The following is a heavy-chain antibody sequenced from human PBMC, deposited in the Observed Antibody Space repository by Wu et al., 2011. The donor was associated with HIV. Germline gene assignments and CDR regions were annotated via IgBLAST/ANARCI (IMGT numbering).Heavy chain of an antibody. D-gene: IGHD3-22*01. CDR1: GYTFTGYY. J-gene: IGHJ6*02. V-gene: IGHV1-2*02. CDR3: ARVSEPTYYYESSGLYGVDV. CDR2: ISGYNGRT. Sequence: QVQLAQSGAEVKKPGASVKVSCKASGYTFTGYYMHWVRQAPGQGLEWMGWISGYNGRTTYAQKFQGRVTLTRDTSTSTVYMEMRSLRSEDTAVYYCARVSEPTYYYESSGLYGVDVWGQGTTVTVSS.